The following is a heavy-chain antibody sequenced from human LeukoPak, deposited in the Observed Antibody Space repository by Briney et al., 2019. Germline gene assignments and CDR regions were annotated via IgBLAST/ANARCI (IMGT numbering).Heavy chain of an antibody. Sequence: GGSLRLSCTASGFSFAEHGMSWVRHVPGKGLEWVSGINWSGGSTGYADPLRGRFTISGDNAKNSLYLQMDSLRAEDTALYYCARAPITSPFYFDYWGQGTLVTVSS. V-gene: IGHV3-20*04. CDR2: INWSGGST. D-gene: IGHD2-2*01. J-gene: IGHJ4*02. CDR1: GFSFAEHG. CDR3: ARAPITSPFYFDY.